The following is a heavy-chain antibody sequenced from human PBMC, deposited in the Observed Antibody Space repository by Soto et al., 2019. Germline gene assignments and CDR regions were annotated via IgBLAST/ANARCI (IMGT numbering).Heavy chain of an antibody. V-gene: IGHV4-31*03. D-gene: IGHD3-3*01. Sequence: QVQLQESSPGLVKPSQTLSLTCTVSGGSISSGGYYWSWIRQHPGKGLEWIGYIYYSGSTYYNPSLKSRVTLSVDTSKNQFSLKLSSVTAADTAVYYCARTDPPPRYDFGYWGQGTLVTVSS. J-gene: IGHJ4*02. CDR2: IYYSGST. CDR3: ARTDPPPRYDFGY. CDR1: GGSISSGGYY.